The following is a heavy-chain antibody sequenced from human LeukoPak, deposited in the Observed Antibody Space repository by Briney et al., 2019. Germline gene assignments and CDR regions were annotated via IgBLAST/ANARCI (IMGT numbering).Heavy chain of an antibody. CDR1: GFTFSSYI. Sequence: PGGSLRLSCAASGFTFSSYIMNWVRQAPGKGLFWVSGISAGGGSTYYADSVKGRFTISRDNSRNTLYLQMNSLRAEDTAVYYCAKDAAGPEYWGQGTLVTVSS. J-gene: IGHJ4*02. CDR2: ISAGGGST. D-gene: IGHD6-13*01. CDR3: AKDAAGPEY. V-gene: IGHV3-23*01.